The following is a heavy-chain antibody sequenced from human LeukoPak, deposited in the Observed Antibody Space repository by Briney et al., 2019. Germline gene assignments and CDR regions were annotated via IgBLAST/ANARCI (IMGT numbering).Heavy chain of an antibody. CDR3: ARDADCSSTSCHLPDGFDY. CDR1: GFTFSRYW. V-gene: IGHV3-74*01. J-gene: IGHJ4*02. Sequence: GGSLRLSCAASGFTFSRYWMHWVRQAPGKGLVWVSRVNTGGSSTTYADSVKGRFTISRDNAKNTLYLQMKSVRAEDTAVYYCARDADCSSTSCHLPDGFDYWGQGTLVTVSS. D-gene: IGHD2-2*01. CDR2: VNTGGSST.